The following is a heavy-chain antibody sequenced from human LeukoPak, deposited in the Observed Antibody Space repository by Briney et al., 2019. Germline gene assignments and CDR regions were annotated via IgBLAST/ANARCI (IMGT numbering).Heavy chain of an antibody. J-gene: IGHJ4*02. V-gene: IGHV3-21*01. CDR2: ISSSSSYI. CDR1: GFTFSSYG. D-gene: IGHD4-17*01. CDR3: ARDLRRTTVTYDY. Sequence: PGGSLRLSCAASGFTFSSYGMHWVRQAPGKGLEWVSSISSSSSYIYYADSVKGRFTISRDNAKNSLYLQMNSLRAEDTAVYYCARDLRRTTVTYDYWGQGTLVTVSS.